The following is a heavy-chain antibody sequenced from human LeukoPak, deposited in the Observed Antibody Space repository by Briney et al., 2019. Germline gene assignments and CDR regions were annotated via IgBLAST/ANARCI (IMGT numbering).Heavy chain of an antibody. D-gene: IGHD1-1*01. V-gene: IGHV4-34*01. CDR3: AILERPDY. J-gene: IGHJ4*02. Sequence: SETLSLTCAVYGGSFSGYYWSWIRQPPGKGLEWIGEINHSGSTNYNPSLKSRVTISVDTSKNQFSLKLSSVTAADTAVYYCAILERPDYWGQGTPVTVSS. CDR2: INHSGST. CDR1: GGSFSGYY.